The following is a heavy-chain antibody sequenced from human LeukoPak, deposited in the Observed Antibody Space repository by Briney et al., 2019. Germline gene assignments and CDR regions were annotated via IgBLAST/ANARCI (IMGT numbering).Heavy chain of an antibody. CDR1: RFTFSSYA. CDR3: AKYRGFGDSYDS. Sequence: GGSLRLSCAASRFTFSSYAMSWDRQAPGMRLEWVSTIGGSGGGIYYADSVKGRFTISRDNSQSTLYLQMNSLRAEDTAVYYCAKYRGFGDSYDSWGQGTLVTVSS. J-gene: IGHJ4*02. CDR2: IGGSGGGI. D-gene: IGHD3-10*01. V-gene: IGHV3-23*01.